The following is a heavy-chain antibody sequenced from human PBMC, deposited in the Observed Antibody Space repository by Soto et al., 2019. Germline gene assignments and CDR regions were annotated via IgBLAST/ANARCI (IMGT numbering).Heavy chain of an antibody. CDR1: GFTFSGHW. D-gene: IGHD2-2*01. CDR3: AREAGYCSRTSCYRRAFDT. V-gene: IGHV3-74*03. CDR2: VNTDGGTS. Sequence: EVQLVESGGDLVRPGGSLRLSCAASGFTFSGHWMHWVRQVPGKGLEWVSRVNTDGGTSAYADSVKGRFTTSRENAKNTLYLQMRGLRAEDAAVYYCAREAGYCSRTSCYRRAFDTWGQGTTVSVSS. J-gene: IGHJ3*02.